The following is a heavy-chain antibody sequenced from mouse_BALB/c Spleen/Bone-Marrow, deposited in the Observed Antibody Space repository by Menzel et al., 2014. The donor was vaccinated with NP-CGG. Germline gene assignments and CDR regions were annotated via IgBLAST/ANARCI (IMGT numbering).Heavy chain of an antibody. J-gene: IGHJ2*01. CDR3: ARDVDY. CDR1: GYTFSTYW. CDR2: INPTTDYT. Sequence: QVQLKRSGAELAKPGASVKMSCKASGYTFSTYWMHWVKQRPGQGLEWIGYINPTTDYTEYNQKFKDKATLTADRSSSTAYMQLSSLTSEDSAVYYCARDVDYWGQGTTLTVSS. V-gene: IGHV1-7*01.